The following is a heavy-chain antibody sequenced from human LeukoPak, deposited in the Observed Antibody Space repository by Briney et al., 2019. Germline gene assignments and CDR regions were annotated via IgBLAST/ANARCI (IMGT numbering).Heavy chain of an antibody. CDR1: GFTFSGSA. CDR2: IRSKANSYAT. CDR3: TRPFYCSSTSCYEDY. Sequence: PGGSLKLSCTASGFTFSGSAMHWVRQASGKGLEWVGRIRSKANSYATAYAASVKGRFTISRDDSKNTAYLQMNSLKTEDTAVYYCTRPFYCSSTSCYEDYWGQGTLVTVSS. V-gene: IGHV3-73*01. D-gene: IGHD2-2*01. J-gene: IGHJ4*02.